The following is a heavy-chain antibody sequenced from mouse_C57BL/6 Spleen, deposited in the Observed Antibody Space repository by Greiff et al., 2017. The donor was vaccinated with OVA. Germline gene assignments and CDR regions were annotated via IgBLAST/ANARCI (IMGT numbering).Heavy chain of an antibody. CDR2: ISYDGSN. J-gene: IGHJ1*03. V-gene: IGHV3-6*01. D-gene: IGHD2-12*01. CDR1: GYSITSGYY. CDR3: ARRDYSHWYFDV. Sequence: DVKLQESGPGLVKPSQSLSLTCSVTGYSITSGYYWNWIRQFPGNKLEWMGYISYDGSNNYNPSLKNRISITRDTSKNQFFLKLNSVTTEDTATYYCARRDYSHWYFDVWGTGTTVTVSS.